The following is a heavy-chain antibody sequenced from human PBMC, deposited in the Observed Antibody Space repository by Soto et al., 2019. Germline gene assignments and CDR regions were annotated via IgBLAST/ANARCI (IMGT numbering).Heavy chain of an antibody. CDR3: ATVPLPHYYDSSVSKAPYFDY. Sequence: QPGGSLRLSCAASGFTFSSYGMHWVRQAPGKGLEWVAVIWYDGSNKYYADSVKGRFTISRDNSKNTLYLQMNSLRAEDTAVYYCATVPLPHYYDSSVSKAPYFDYWGQGTLVTVSS. D-gene: IGHD3-22*01. CDR2: IWYDGSNK. J-gene: IGHJ4*02. V-gene: IGHV3-33*01. CDR1: GFTFSSYG.